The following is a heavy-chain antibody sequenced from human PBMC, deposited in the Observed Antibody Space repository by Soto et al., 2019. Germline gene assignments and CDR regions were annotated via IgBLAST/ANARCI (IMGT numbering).Heavy chain of an antibody. CDR1: GGTFSSYT. Sequence: SVKVSCKASGGTFSSYTISWVRQAPGQGLEWMGRIIPILGIANYAQKFQGRVTITADKSTSTAYMELSSLRSEDTAVYYCARDLVGSTNDIGDCYVCDYNLFDPWGQGTLVTVSS. D-gene: IGHD2-21*02. V-gene: IGHV1-69*04. J-gene: IGHJ5*02. CDR3: ARDLVGSTNDIGDCYVCDYNLFDP. CDR2: IIPILGIA.